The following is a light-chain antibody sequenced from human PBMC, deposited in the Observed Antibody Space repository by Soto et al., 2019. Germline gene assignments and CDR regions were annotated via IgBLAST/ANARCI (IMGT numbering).Light chain of an antibody. CDR3: MQAVQAPRT. CDR2: LGS. Sequence: VLTQSPLSLPVTPGEPASISCRSSQSLLHSNGNIYLDWYPQKPGQSPQLLIYLGSIRASGVPDRFSGSGSGTDFTLKITRVEAADVGVYYCMQAVQAPRTFGQGTKVEIK. V-gene: IGKV2-28*01. J-gene: IGKJ1*01. CDR1: QSLLHSNGNIY.